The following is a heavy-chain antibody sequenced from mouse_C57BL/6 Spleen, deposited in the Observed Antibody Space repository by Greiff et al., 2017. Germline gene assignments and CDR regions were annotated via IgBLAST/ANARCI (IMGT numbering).Heavy chain of an antibody. J-gene: IGHJ1*03. CDR3: AREVWSYGSSYEGYFDV. Sequence: QVQLQQPGTELVKPGASVTLSCKASGYTFTSYWMHWVKQRPGQGLEWLGNINPSNGGTTYNEKFKSKATLTVDNSSRTAYMQLSSLTSEDAAVYYCAREVWSYGSSYEGYFDVWGTGTTVTVSS. V-gene: IGHV1-53*01. D-gene: IGHD1-1*01. CDR1: GYTFTSYW. CDR2: INPSNGGT.